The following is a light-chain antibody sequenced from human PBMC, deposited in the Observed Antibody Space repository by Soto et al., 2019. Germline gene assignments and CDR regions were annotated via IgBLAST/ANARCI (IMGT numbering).Light chain of an antibody. CDR2: SNN. J-gene: IGLJ3*02. Sequence: QSVLTQPPSVSGAPGQRVTISCTGSSSNIGAGYDVHWYQQLPGTAPKHLIFSNNQRPSGVPDRFSGSKSGTSASLAISGLQPEDEADYYCAAWDDSLSWVFGGGTKLTVL. V-gene: IGLV1-40*01. CDR1: SSNIGAGYD. CDR3: AAWDDSLSWV.